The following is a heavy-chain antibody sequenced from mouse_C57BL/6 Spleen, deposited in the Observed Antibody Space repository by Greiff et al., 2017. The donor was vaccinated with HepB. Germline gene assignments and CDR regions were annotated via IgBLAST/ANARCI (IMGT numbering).Heavy chain of an antibody. J-gene: IGHJ3*01. CDR2: ISDGGSYT. V-gene: IGHV5-4*01. Sequence: DVQLVESGGGLVKPGGSLKLSCAASGFTFSSYAMSWVRQTPEKRLEWVATISDGGSYTYYPDNVKGRFTISRDNAKNNLYLQMSHLKSEDTAMYCCAREGHYGSPFAYWGQGTLVTVSA. CDR3: AREGHYGSPFAY. CDR1: GFTFSSYA. D-gene: IGHD1-1*01.